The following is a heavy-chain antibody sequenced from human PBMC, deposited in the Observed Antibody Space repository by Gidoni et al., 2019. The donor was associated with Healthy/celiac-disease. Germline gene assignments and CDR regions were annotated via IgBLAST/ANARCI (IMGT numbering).Heavy chain of an antibody. V-gene: IGHV3-48*03. J-gene: IGHJ6*02. Sequence: EVQLVESGGGLVQPGGSLRLSCAPSGCTFSSYEMNWVRQAPGKGLEWVSYISSSGSTIYYADSVKGRFTISRDNAKNSLYLQMNSLRAEDTAVYYCARDLGITISSFGMDVWGQGTTVTVSS. CDR2: ISSSGSTI. D-gene: IGHD3-9*01. CDR3: ARDLGITISSFGMDV. CDR1: GCTFSSYE.